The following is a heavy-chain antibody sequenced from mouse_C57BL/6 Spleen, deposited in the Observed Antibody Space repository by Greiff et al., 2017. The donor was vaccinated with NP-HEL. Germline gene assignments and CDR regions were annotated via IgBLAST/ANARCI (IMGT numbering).Heavy chain of an antibody. CDR2: ISYSGST. V-gene: IGHV3-1*01. J-gene: IGHJ3*01. CDR1: GYSITSGYD. Sequence: EVKLQESGPGMVKPSQSLSLTCTVTGYSITSGYDWHWIRHFPGNKLEWMGYISYSGSTNYNPSLKSRISITHDTSKNHFFLKLNSVTTEDTATYYCARDLRMGPFAYWGQGTLVTVSA. D-gene: IGHD3-2*02. CDR3: ARDLRMGPFAY.